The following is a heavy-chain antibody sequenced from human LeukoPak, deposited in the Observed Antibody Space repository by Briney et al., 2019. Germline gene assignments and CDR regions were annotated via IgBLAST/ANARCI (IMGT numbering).Heavy chain of an antibody. Sequence: GGSLRLSCAASGXTFSSYGMHWVRQAPGKGLEWVAVIWYDGSNKYYADSVKGRFTISRDNSKNTLYLQMNSLRAEDTAVYYCARVSRTYYDFWSAQDYYGMDVWGQGTTVTVSS. CDR2: IWYDGSNK. CDR1: GXTFSSYG. J-gene: IGHJ6*02. V-gene: IGHV3-33*01. CDR3: ARVSRTYYDFWSAQDYYGMDV. D-gene: IGHD3-3*01.